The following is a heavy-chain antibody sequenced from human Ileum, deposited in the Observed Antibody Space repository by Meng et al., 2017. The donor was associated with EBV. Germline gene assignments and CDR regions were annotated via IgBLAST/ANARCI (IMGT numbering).Heavy chain of an antibody. CDR3: THRPITSAYYYFDY. CDR1: GFSLSSSGVG. V-gene: IGHV2-5*02. D-gene: IGHD3-22*01. CDR2: IYWDDDK. Sequence: QITLKASGPTLVKPTQTLTLTCTFSGFSLSSSGVGVGWIRQPPGKALEWLALIYWDDDKRYSPSLKSRLTITKDTSKNQVVLTMTNMDPVDTATYYCTHRPITSAYYYFDYWGQGTLVTVSS. J-gene: IGHJ4*02.